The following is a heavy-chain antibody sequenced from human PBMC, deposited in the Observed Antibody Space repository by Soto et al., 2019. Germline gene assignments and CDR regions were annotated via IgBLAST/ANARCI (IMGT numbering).Heavy chain of an antibody. CDR3: ARSHYTYGLLIDY. J-gene: IGHJ4*02. CDR2: VYSTGST. Sequence: SETLSLTCSVSGDSITKNGYYLGWIRQPPGKGLQWIGNVYSTGSTFSHPSLTSRVFISVDTSKNKFSLRLTSVTAADTAVYYCARSHYTYGLLIDYWGPGIMVTVS. CDR1: GDSITKNGYY. V-gene: IGHV4-39*01. D-gene: IGHD2-8*01.